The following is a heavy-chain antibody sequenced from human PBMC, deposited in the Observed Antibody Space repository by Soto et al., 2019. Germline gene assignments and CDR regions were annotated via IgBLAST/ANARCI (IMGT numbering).Heavy chain of an antibody. CDR1: GFTFSVYE. V-gene: IGHV3-48*03. CDR2: IDTSGTNI. J-gene: IGHJ4*02. CDR3: AREELNCGGDCFAF. Sequence: EVQLVESGGDLVQPGRSLRLSCETSGFTFSVYEFNWVRQAPGKGLEWISYIDTSGTNIYYADSVKGRFTSSRDNAKNALYLQMNSLRSEDTAIHYCAREELNCGGDCFAFWGQGTLVTVSS. D-gene: IGHD2-21*01.